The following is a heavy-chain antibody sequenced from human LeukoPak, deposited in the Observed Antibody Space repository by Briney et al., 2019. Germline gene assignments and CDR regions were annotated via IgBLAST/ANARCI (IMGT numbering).Heavy chain of an antibody. V-gene: IGHV3-30*02. Sequence: QSGGSLRLSCAASGFTFSGSGMHWVRQAPGKGLEWVAFIRNDGTNKYYADSVKGRFTISRDNSKNTLYLQMNSLRAEDTAVYYCARESVNYYGSGSYLFDYWGQGTLVTVSS. CDR3: ARESVNYYGSGSYLFDY. CDR2: IRNDGTNK. D-gene: IGHD3-10*01. J-gene: IGHJ4*02. CDR1: GFTFSGSG.